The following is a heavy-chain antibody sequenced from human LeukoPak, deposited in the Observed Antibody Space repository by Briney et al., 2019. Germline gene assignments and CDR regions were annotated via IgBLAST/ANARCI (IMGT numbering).Heavy chain of an antibody. CDR1: GYAFSSYG. CDR3: ARERWLHYFDY. Sequence: ASVKVSCKASGYAFSSYGISWVRQAPGQGLEGMGWISAYNGNTNYAGKLQGRVTMTTDTSTRTAYMELRSLRSDDTAVYYCARERWLHYFDYWGQGTLVTVSS. CDR2: ISAYNGNT. D-gene: IGHD5-24*01. J-gene: IGHJ4*02. V-gene: IGHV1-18*01.